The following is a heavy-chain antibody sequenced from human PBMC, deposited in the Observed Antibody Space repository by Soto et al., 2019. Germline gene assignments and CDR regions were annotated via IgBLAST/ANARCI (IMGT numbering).Heavy chain of an antibody. Sequence: SETLSLTCTVSGGSISSYYWSWIRQPPGKGLEWIGYIYYSGSTNYNPSLKSRVTISVDTSKNQFSLKLSSVTAADAAEYYFARRYGDCFDYWGQGTLVTVSS. D-gene: IGHD4-17*01. V-gene: IGHV4-59*08. J-gene: IGHJ4*02. CDR3: ARRYGDCFDY. CDR2: IYYSGST. CDR1: GGSISSYY.